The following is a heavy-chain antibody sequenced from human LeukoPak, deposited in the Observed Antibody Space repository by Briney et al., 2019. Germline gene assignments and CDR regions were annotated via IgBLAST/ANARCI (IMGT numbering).Heavy chain of an antibody. CDR3: ARDGSSYYGSGSNHAFDI. D-gene: IGHD3-10*01. CDR2: IIPILGIA. J-gene: IGHJ3*02. CDR1: GGTFSRYA. Sequence: GSSVKVSCKASGGTFSRYAISWERHAPGQGLEWMGRIIPILGIANYAQKFQGRVTITADKSTSTAYMELSSLRSEDTAVYYCARDGSSYYGSGSNHAFDIWGQGTMVTVSS. V-gene: IGHV1-69*04.